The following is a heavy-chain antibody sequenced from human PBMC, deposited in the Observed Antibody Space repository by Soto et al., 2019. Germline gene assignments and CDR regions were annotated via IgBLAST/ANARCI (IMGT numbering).Heavy chain of an antibody. Sequence: SETLSLTCTVSGGSISSDYWSWIRQPPGKGLEWIGYINHRGSTNYNPSLKSRVTISVDTSKNQFSLKLSSVTAADTAVYYCARSSRLDFWGLGTLVTVSS. J-gene: IGHJ4*02. V-gene: IGHV4-59*12. CDR1: GGSISSDY. CDR2: INHRGST. D-gene: IGHD6-13*01. CDR3: ARSSRLDF.